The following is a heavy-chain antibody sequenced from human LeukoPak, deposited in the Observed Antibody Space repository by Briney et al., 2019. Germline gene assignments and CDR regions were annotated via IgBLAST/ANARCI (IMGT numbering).Heavy chain of an antibody. D-gene: IGHD3-3*01. Sequence: SVKVSCKASGGTFSSYAISWVRQAPGQGLEWMGGIIPIFGTANYAQKFQGRVTITADESTSTAYMELRSLRSDDTAVYYCARDVQDDFWSGYPLDYWGQGTLVTVSS. CDR1: GGTFSSYA. CDR3: ARDVQDDFWSGYPLDY. CDR2: IIPIFGTA. V-gene: IGHV1-69*13. J-gene: IGHJ4*02.